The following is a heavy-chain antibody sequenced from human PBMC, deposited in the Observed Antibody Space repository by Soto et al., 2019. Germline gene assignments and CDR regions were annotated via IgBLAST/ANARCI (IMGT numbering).Heavy chain of an antibody. CDR3: ARTGYGDHFDY. V-gene: IGHV4-59*01. CDR1: GGSISHYH. CDR2: THDSGII. Sequence: PSETLSLTCTVSGGSISHYHWCWIRQSPGKGLEFIGYTHDSGIINYNPSLMSRVAISLDTSKNQFSLKLTSVTAADTALYYCARTGYGDHFDYWGRGTLVTVSS. D-gene: IGHD5-18*01. J-gene: IGHJ4*02.